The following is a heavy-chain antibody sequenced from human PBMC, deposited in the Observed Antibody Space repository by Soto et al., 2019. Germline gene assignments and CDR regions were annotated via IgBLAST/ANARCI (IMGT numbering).Heavy chain of an antibody. Sequence: SETLSLTCTVSGGSISSSTYYWGWIRQPPGKGLEWIVSMYYTGNTYYNPSLKSRVTISVDTSKNQFSLKLRSVTAADTAVYYCARHLNPFSGYEPLFDYWGQGTLVTVSS. CDR1: GGSISSSTYY. J-gene: IGHJ4*02. D-gene: IGHD5-12*01. CDR3: ARHLNPFSGYEPLFDY. CDR2: MYYTGNT. V-gene: IGHV4-39*01.